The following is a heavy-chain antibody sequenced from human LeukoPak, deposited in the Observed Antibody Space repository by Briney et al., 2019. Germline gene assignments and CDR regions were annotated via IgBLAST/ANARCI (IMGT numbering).Heavy chain of an antibody. D-gene: IGHD3-22*01. CDR3: AGDSSGYDAFDI. J-gene: IGHJ3*02. CDR1: GGSISSGGHS. Sequence: SETLSLTCTVSGGSISSGGHSWSWIRQPPGKGLEWIGYIYHSGSGSTYYNPSLKSRVTISIDKSKNQFSLKLNSVTAADTAVYYCAGDSSGYDAFDIWGQGTMVTVSS. V-gene: IGHV4-30-2*01. CDR2: IYHSGSGST.